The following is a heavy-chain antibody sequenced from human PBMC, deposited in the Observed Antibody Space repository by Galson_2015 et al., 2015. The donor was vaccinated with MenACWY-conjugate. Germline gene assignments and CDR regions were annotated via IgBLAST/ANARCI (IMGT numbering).Heavy chain of an antibody. CDR2: IYYSGTT. CDR1: SGSLGSGRYY. J-gene: IGHJ4*02. V-gene: IGHV4-31*03. Sequence: TLSLTCSVSSGSLGSGRYYWSWIRQHPGKDLEWIGYIYYSGTTYYNPSLQNRATISLDTSKNQFSLKVNSMTAADTAVYYCARRDPTSGYFDYWGQGNLVTVSS. D-gene: IGHD3-22*01. CDR3: ARRDPTSGYFDY.